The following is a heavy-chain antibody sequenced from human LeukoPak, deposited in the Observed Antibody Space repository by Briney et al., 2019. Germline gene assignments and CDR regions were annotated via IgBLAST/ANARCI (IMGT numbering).Heavy chain of an antibody. Sequence: ASVKVSCKASGYTFTGYCMHWVRQAPGQGLEGMGWINPNSGGTNYAQKFQGRVTMTEDTSTDAAYMELSSLRSEDTAVYYCATRGVKLNWFDPWGQGTLVTVSS. CDR1: GYTFTGYC. V-gene: IGHV1-2*02. J-gene: IGHJ5*02. CDR2: INPNSGGT. D-gene: IGHD3-10*01. CDR3: ATRGVKLNWFDP.